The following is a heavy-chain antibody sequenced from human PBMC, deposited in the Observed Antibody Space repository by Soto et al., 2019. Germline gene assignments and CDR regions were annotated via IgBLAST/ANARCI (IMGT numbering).Heavy chain of an antibody. CDR2: ISAYNGNT. V-gene: IGHV1-18*01. Sequence: ASVKVSCKASGYTFTSYGISWVRQAPGQGLEWMGWISAYNGNTNYAQKLQGRVTMTTDTSTSTAYMELRSLRSDDTAVYYCARDADYDSSGYYQMERAFDIWGQGKMVTVSS. D-gene: IGHD3-22*01. CDR1: GYTFTSYG. CDR3: ARDADYDSSGYYQMERAFDI. J-gene: IGHJ3*02.